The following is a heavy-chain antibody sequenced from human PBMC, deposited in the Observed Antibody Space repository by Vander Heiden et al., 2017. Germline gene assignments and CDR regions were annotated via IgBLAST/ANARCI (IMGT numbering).Heavy chain of an antibody. CDR2: SIPIFGTA. V-gene: IGHV1-69*01. Sequence: QVQLVKSGAEVQKPGSSVKVSCQAPGGTLSSYAISWGRQAHGQGLEWRVGSIPIFGTANYAQKFQGRVTITADESTSTAYMELSSLRSEDTAVYYCASPKEPITMIRPGYDAFDIWGQGTMVTVSS. CDR3: ASPKEPITMIRPGYDAFDI. D-gene: IGHD3-22*01. J-gene: IGHJ3*02. CDR1: GGTLSSYA.